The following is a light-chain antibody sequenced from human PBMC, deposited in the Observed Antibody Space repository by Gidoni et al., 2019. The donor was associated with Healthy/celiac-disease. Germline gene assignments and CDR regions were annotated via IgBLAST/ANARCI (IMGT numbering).Light chain of an antibody. CDR3: QVWDSSTHVV. Sequence: SYELTQPLSVSVALGQTARITCGGNNIGSKNVHWYQQKPGQATVLVIYRDSNRPSGIPERFSGSNSGNTATLTISRAQAGDEADYYCQVWDSSTHVVFGGGTKLTVL. CDR1: NIGSKN. V-gene: IGLV3-9*01. J-gene: IGLJ2*01. CDR2: RDS.